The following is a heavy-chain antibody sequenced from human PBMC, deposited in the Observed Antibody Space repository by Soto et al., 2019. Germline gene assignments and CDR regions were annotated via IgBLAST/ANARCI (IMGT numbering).Heavy chain of an antibody. CDR3: ERDYYDTSDYYVNDC. CDR2: IDWDGDK. J-gene: IGHJ4*02. CDR1: GFSLSTVGMR. D-gene: IGHD3-22*01. Sequence: SGPTLVNPTQTLTLTCTVSGFSLSTVGMRVSWIRQPPGKALEWLARIDWDGDKFYSSSLKTRLTISKDTSKNQVVLTMTNMDPVDTATYYCERDYYDTSDYYVNDCWGQGTLVTVYS. V-gene: IGHV2-70*04.